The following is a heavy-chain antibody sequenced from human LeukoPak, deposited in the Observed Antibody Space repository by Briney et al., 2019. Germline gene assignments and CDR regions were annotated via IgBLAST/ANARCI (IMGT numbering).Heavy chain of an antibody. CDR3: AKNGVVITYYFDY. Sequence: LGGSLRLSCAASGFTFSSYGMHWVRQAPGKGLEWVAFIRYDGSNKYYADSVKGRFTISRDNSKNTLYLQMNSLRAEDTAVYYCAKNGVVITYYFDYWGQGTLVTVSS. CDR2: IRYDGSNK. D-gene: IGHD3-3*01. J-gene: IGHJ4*02. V-gene: IGHV3-30*02. CDR1: GFTFSSYG.